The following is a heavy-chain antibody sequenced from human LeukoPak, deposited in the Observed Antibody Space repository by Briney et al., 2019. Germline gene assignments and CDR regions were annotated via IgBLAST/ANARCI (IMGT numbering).Heavy chain of an antibody. CDR2: ISGSGGST. CDR1: GFTFSSYA. Sequence: QSGGSLRLSCAASGFTFSSYAMSWVRQAPGKGLEWVSAISGSGGSTYYADSVKGRFTISRDNSKNTLYLQMNSLRAEDTAVYYCAKDVEYDSSGSRVPVYFDHWGQGTLATVSS. CDR3: AKDVEYDSSGSRVPVYFDH. D-gene: IGHD3-22*01. J-gene: IGHJ4*02. V-gene: IGHV3-23*01.